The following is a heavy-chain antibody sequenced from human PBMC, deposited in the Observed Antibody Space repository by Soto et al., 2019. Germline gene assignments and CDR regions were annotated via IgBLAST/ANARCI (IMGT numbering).Heavy chain of an antibody. Sequence: PGGSLRLSCAASGFSFDDYAMHWVRQAPGKGLEWVSAISWNTGSIGYADSVKGRFTISRVNMKKSLYLQMDSLRVLVKALYYCGKGSGTLRDHLDYWGQEALDTVSS. CDR2: ISWNTGSI. CDR1: GFSFDDYA. V-gene: IGHV3-9*01. CDR3: GKGSGTLRDHLDY. J-gene: IGHJ4*02. D-gene: IGHD6-25*01.